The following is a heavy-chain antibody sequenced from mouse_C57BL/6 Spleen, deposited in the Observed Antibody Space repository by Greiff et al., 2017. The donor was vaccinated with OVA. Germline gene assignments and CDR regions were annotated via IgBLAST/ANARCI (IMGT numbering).Heavy chain of an antibody. D-gene: IGHD2-5*01. V-gene: IGHV1-50*01. J-gene: IGHJ2*01. CDR2: IDPSDSYT. Sequence: QVQLKQPGAELVKPGASVKLSCKASGYTFTSYWMQWVNQRPGQGLEWIGEIDPSDSYTNYNQKFKGKATLTVDTSSSTAYMQLSSLTSEDSAVYYCAKAAYYSNYGVDYWGQGTTLTVSS. CDR3: AKAAYYSNYGVDY. CDR1: GYTFTSYW.